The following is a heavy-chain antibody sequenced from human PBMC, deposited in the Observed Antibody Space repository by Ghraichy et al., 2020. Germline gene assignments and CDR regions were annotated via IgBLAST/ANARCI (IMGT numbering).Heavy chain of an antibody. CDR3: ARDPKRGALDY. CDR2: INNDGKDR. D-gene: IGHD3-10*01. Sequence: GGSLRLSCKASGFSFSNSWMSWVRQSPEKGLEWVANINNDGKDRYYVDSLKGRFTISRDNGKNSLFLQISRLTVDDTAVYYCARDPKRGALDYWGQGTLVAVSA. CDR1: GFSFSNSW. J-gene: IGHJ4*02. V-gene: IGHV3-7*03.